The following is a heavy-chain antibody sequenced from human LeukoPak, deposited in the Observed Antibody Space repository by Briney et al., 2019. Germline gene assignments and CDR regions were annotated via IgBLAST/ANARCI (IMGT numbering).Heavy chain of an antibody. J-gene: IGHJ4*02. CDR2: IWNDGSKK. CDR3: TRGYGSASSYFDY. V-gene: IGHV3-33*08. D-gene: IGHD3-10*01. CDR1: GFTFSTYA. Sequence: GGSLRLSCATSGFTFSTYAMSWVRQAPGKGLEWVAVIWNDGSKKYNADSVKGRFTISRDNSKNTVDLQMDSLRDDDTAVYYCTRGYGSASSYFDYGGQGALVTVSS.